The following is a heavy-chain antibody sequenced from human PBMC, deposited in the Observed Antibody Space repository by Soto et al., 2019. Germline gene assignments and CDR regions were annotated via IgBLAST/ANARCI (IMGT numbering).Heavy chain of an antibody. D-gene: IGHD1-20*01. V-gene: IGHV3-11*01. J-gene: IGHJ4*02. CDR1: GFTFSNYS. CDR3: ARQADRNCIDS. CDR2: IDRRGRTL. Sequence: GSLRLSCVASGFTFSNYSMRWICQAPGKGREWLAFIDRRGRTLSYAYSVRGRFTISRDNAKNSVHLQLEIMRATATAVYYCARQADRNCIDSWGQGNSVTVSS.